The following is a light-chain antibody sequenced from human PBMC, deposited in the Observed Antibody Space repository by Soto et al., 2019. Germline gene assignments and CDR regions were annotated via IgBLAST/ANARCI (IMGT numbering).Light chain of an antibody. CDR1: SGHSSYA. CDR3: QTWGTGIHVV. J-gene: IGLJ2*01. V-gene: IGLV4-69*01. Sequence: QSVLTQSPSASASLGASVKLTCTRSSGHSSYAIAWHQQQPEKGPRYLMKLDSDGSHTKGDAIPDRFSGSSSGAERYLTISSLQSEDEDDYYCQTWGTGIHVVFGGGTKVTVL. CDR2: LDSDGSH.